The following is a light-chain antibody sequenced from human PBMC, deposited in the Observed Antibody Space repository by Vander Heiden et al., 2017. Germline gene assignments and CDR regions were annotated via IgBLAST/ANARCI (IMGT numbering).Light chain of an antibody. CDR2: AAS. V-gene: IGKV3-20*01. Sequence: EIVLTQSPGTLSLSLGERASLSCRASQSVSSRYLAWYQQRPGQAPRLLIYAASRRATGIPDRFSGSGSGTDFTLTITRLEPEDFAVYYCQQYSDFRGYFFGQGTKLEIK. J-gene: IGKJ2*01. CDR3: QQYSDFRGYF. CDR1: QSVSSRY.